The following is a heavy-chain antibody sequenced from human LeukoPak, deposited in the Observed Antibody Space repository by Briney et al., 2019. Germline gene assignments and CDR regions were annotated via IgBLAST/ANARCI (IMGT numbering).Heavy chain of an antibody. D-gene: IGHD1-26*01. Sequence: GGTLRLSCAASGFSFNDYAMHWVRQAPGKSLEWVSLISGDGCITYYADSVKGRFNISRYNSKNSLYLQMNSLRTEDTALYYCAKAPIVGTTRDGFDIWGQGTMVTVSS. V-gene: IGHV3-43*02. J-gene: IGHJ3*02. CDR3: AKAPIVGTTRDGFDI. CDR1: GFSFNDYA. CDR2: ISGDGCIT.